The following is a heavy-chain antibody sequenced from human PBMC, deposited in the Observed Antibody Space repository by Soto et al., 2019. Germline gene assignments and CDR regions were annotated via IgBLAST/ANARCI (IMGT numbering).Heavy chain of an antibody. J-gene: IGHJ6*02. CDR3: ARGKWLRIYYYYYGMDV. V-gene: IGHV4-34*01. D-gene: IGHD5-12*01. CDR2: INHSGST. Sequence: SETLSLTCAVYGGSFSGYYWSWIRQPPGKGLEWIGEINHSGSTNYNPSLKSRVTISVDTSKNQFSLKLSSVTAADTAVYYCARGKWLRIYYYYYGMDVWGQGTTVTVSS. CDR1: GGSFSGYY.